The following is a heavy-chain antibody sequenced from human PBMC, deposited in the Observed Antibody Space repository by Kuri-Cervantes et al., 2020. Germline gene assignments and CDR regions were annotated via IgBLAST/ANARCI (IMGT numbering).Heavy chain of an antibody. CDR2: INSDGSTT. V-gene: IGHV3-74*01. CDR1: GITFTDYW. CDR3: ARDRSTMILSPADP. J-gene: IGHJ5*02. D-gene: IGHD3-22*01. Sequence: GESLKISCAASGITFTDYWMHWVRQAPGKGLVWVSRINSDGSTTSYADSVKGRFTISRDNAKNSLYLQMNSLRAEDTAVYYCARDRSTMILSPADPWGQGTLVTVSS.